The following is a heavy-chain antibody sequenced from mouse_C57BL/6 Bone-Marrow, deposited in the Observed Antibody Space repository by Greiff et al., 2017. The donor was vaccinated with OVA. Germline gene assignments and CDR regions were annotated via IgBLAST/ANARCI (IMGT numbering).Heavy chain of an antibody. CDR2: LNPSNGGT. CDR3: ALGKLLGFAY. V-gene: IGHV1-53*01. J-gene: IGHJ3*01. Sequence: QVQLQQPGTELVKPGASVKLSCKASGYTFTSYWMHWVKQRPGQGLEWIGNLNPSNGGTNYTEKFKSKATLTVDKSSSTAYMQLSSLTSEVSAVYYWALGKLLGFAYWGQGTLVTVSA. D-gene: IGHD3-1*01. CDR1: GYTFTSYW.